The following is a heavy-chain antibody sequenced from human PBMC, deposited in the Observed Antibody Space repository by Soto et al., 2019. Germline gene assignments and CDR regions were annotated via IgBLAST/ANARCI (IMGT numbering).Heavy chain of an antibody. V-gene: IGHV3-53*01. CDR1: GFTVSSNY. CDR2: IYSGGST. J-gene: IGHJ6*02. CDR3: ARDHRRYCSSTSCYPYYYYGMDV. Sequence: GGSLRLSCAASGFTVSSNYMSWVRQAPGKGLEWVSVIYSGGSTYYADSVKGRFTISRDNSKNTLYLQMNSLRAEDTAVYYCARDHRRYCSSTSCYPYYYYGMDVWGQGTTVTVSS. D-gene: IGHD2-2*01.